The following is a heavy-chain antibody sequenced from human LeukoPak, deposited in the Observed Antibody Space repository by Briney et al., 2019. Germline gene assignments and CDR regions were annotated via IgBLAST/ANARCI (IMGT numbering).Heavy chain of an antibody. Sequence: GRSLRLSCAASGFTFSSYGMHWVRQAPGKGLEGVAVISYDGSNKYYADSVKGRFTISRDNSKNTLYLQMNSLRAEDTAVYYRAKDLSDDYSFDYWGQGTLVTVSS. CDR3: AKDLSDDYSFDY. V-gene: IGHV3-30*18. CDR1: GFTFSSYG. CDR2: ISYDGSNK. J-gene: IGHJ4*02. D-gene: IGHD4-11*01.